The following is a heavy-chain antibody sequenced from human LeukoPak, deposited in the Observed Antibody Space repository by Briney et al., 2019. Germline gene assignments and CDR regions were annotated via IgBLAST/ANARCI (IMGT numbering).Heavy chain of an antibody. V-gene: IGHV4-39*07. Sequence: SETLSLTCTVSGGSISSYYWGWIRQPPGKGLEWIGSIYYSGSTYYNPSLKSRVTISVDTSKNQFSLKLSSVTAADTAVYYCARDRRNTIFGVVITANHAFDIWGQGTMVTVSS. CDR3: ARDRRNTIFGVVITANHAFDI. CDR1: GGSISSYY. J-gene: IGHJ3*02. D-gene: IGHD3-3*01. CDR2: IYYSGST.